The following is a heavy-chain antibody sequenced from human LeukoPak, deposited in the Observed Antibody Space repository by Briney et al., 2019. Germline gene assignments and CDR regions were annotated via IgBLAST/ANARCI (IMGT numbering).Heavy chain of an antibody. CDR2: VYFSGST. J-gene: IGHJ4*02. CDR1: GGSISTDNYY. CDR3: GRTFCSGGSCRSLV. D-gene: IGHD2-15*01. V-gene: IGHV4-39*02. Sequence: SETLSLTCTVSGGSISTDNYYWGWIRQPPGKGMEWIGSVYFSGSTYSNPSFKSRVTISADLSKNHFSLKLYSVTAADTAVYYCGRTFCSGGSCRSLVWGQGTLVTVSS.